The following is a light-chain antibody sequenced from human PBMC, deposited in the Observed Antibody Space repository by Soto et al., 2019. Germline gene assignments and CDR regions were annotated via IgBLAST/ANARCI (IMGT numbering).Light chain of an antibody. CDR3: QQSYITPHT. J-gene: IGKJ1*01. CDR2: DAS. CDR1: QDVRKY. V-gene: IGKV1-33*01. Sequence: DIQMTQSPSSLSASVGDRVTITCQASQDVRKYLSWYQQKARKAPKLLIYDASNLETGVPSRFSGSGSGTDFTLTISSLQPEDFATYYCQQSYITPHTFGQGTKVDIK.